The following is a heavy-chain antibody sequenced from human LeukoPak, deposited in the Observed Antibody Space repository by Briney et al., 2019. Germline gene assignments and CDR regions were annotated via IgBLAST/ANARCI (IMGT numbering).Heavy chain of an antibody. CDR2: ISSSGTYK. V-gene: IGHV3-21*01. J-gene: IGHJ4*02. CDR1: GFTFSSYS. D-gene: IGHD6-19*01. CDR3: AKGKDSVAGATNDY. Sequence: GGSLRLSCAVSGFTFSSYSMSWVRQAPGRGLEWVSSISSSGTYKYYADSVKGRFTISRDNAKNSLYLQMNSLRAEDTAVYYCAKGKDSVAGATNDYWGQGTLVTVSS.